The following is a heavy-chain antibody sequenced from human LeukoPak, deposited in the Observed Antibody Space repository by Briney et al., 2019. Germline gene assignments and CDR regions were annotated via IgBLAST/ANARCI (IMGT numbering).Heavy chain of an antibody. CDR2: ISYDGSNK. CDR3: AKMEGIYGELTHFDY. Sequence: GGSLRLSCAASGFTFSSYGMHWVRQAPGKGLEWVAVISYDGSNKYYADSVKGRFTISRDNSKNTLYLQMNSLRAEDTAVYYCAKMEGIYGELTHFDYWGQGTLVTVSS. J-gene: IGHJ4*02. D-gene: IGHD3-10*01. V-gene: IGHV3-30*18. CDR1: GFTFSSYG.